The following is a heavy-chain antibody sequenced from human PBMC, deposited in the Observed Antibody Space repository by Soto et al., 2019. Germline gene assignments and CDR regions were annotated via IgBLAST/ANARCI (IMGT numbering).Heavy chain of an antibody. Sequence: EVQLLESGGGLVQPGGSLRLSCAASGITISNYPMSWVRQAPGKGLDWVSGISGSGDRTYYADSAKGRFSISEDISKNSLSLQLDSLGVEDTAVYFCVKDDGGYPSTAPHWGQGTLVTVSS. J-gene: IGHJ4*02. V-gene: IGHV3-23*01. CDR1: GITISNYP. D-gene: IGHD3-22*01. CDR2: ISGSGDRT. CDR3: VKDDGGYPSTAPH.